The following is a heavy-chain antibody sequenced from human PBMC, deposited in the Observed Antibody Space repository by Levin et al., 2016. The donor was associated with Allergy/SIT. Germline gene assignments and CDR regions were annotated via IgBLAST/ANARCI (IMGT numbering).Heavy chain of an antibody. CDR3: AKSYAAAGRGWFDP. J-gene: IGHJ5*02. V-gene: IGHV3-23*01. CDR2: IGSSGGST. D-gene: IGHD6-13*01. Sequence: GGLRLSCAASGFTFSAHDMHWVRQGTGKGLEWVSAIGSSGGSTYYADSVKGRFTISRDNSKNTLYLQMNSLRAEDTAVYYCAKSYAAAGRGWFDPWGQGTLVTVSS. CDR1: GFTFSAHD.